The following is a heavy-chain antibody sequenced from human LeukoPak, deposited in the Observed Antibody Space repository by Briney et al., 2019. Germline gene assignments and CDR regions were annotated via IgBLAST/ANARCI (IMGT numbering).Heavy chain of an antibody. CDR1: GYSFTSFG. J-gene: IGHJ6*03. D-gene: IGHD1-1*01. CDR2: INTNTGNP. Sequence: ASVKVSYKASGYSFTSFGIGWVRQAPGQGLEWMGWINTNTGNPTYAQGFTGRFVFSLDTSVSTAYLQISSLKAEDTAVYYCAKAGTQDEENYYYYYYMDVWGKGTTVTVSS. V-gene: IGHV7-4-1*02. CDR3: AKAGTQDEENYYYYYYMDV.